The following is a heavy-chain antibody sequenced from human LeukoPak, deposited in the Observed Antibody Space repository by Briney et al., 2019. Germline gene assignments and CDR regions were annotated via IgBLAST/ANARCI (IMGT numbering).Heavy chain of an antibody. CDR3: AREYCSGGTCYLPGY. CDR2: IKQDGSEK. D-gene: IGHD2-15*01. CDR1: GFTFSSYW. J-gene: IGHJ4*02. Sequence: GGSLRLSCAASGFTFSSYWMSWVRQAPGIGLEWVANIKQDGSEKYYVDSVKGRFTISRDDAKNSLYLQMNSLRAEDTAVYYCAREYCSGGTCYLPGYWGQGTLVTVSS. V-gene: IGHV3-7*03.